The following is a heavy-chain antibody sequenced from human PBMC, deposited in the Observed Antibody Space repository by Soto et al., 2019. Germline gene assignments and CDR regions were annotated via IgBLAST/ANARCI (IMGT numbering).Heavy chain of an antibody. CDR3: AKDGIELRFLACTSTGFDY. CDR1: GFTFSSYG. Sequence: QVQLVESGGGVVKPGRSLRLSCAASGFTFSSYGMHWVRQAPGKGLEWVAVISYDGSNKYYEDSVKGRFTISIDNSKNTLYLQMNSLRAEDTAVDYCAKDGIELRFLACTSTGFDYWGQGPLVTVCS. J-gene: IGHJ4*02. V-gene: IGHV3-30*18. CDR2: ISYDGSNK. D-gene: IGHD3-3*01.